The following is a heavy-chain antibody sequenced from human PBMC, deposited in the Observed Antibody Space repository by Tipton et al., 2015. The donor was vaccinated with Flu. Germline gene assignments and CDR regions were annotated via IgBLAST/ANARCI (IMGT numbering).Heavy chain of an antibody. D-gene: IGHD6-6*01. V-gene: IGHV4-39*07. CDR3: AREGRREQLALDC. CDR1: GGSISSSAYY. J-gene: IGHJ4*02. CDR2: IYYSGST. Sequence: TLSLTCTVSGGSISSSAYYWGWIRQTPGKGLEWIGNIYYSGSTFYNPSLKSRVTISLDKSTNQFSLRLSSVTAADTAVYYCAREGRREQLALDCWGQGTLVTVSS.